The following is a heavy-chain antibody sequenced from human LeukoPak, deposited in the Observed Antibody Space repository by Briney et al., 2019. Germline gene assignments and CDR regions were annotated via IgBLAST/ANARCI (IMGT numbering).Heavy chain of an antibody. D-gene: IGHD2-15*01. CDR1: GFTFSSYA. CDR2: ISGSGGST. CDR3: AKDGYCSGGSCYFEDAFDI. Sequence: GGSLRLSCAASGFTFSSYAMSWVRQAPGKGLEWVSAISGSGGSTYYADSVKGRFTISRDNSKNTLYLQMNSLRAEDTAVYYRAKDGYCSGGSCYFEDAFDIWGQGTMVTVSS. V-gene: IGHV3-23*01. J-gene: IGHJ3*02.